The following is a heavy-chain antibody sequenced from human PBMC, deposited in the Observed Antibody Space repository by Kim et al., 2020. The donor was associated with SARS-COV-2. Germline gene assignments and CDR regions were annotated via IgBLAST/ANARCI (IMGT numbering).Heavy chain of an antibody. Sequence: YIAYHGTTYYHPSLTMRVTISVDTSKNHFSLKLRSVTAADTTVYFCARLVVPAALPVWFDPWGQGALVTVSS. V-gene: IGHV4-31*02. J-gene: IGHJ5*02. CDR2: IAYHGTT. CDR3: ARLVVPAALPVWFDP. D-gene: IGHD2-2*01.